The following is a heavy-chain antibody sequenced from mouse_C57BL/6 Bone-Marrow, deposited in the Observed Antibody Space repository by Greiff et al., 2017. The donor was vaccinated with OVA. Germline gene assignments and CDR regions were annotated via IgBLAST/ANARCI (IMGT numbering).Heavy chain of an antibody. CDR3: ARANYDYDGYAMDY. V-gene: IGHV1-52*01. D-gene: IGHD2-4*01. CDR1: GYTFTSYW. J-gene: IGHJ4*01. CDR2: IDPSDSET. Sequence: QVQLQQSGAELARPGASVKLSCKASGYTFTSYWMHWVKQRPIQGLEWIGNIDPSDSETHYNQKFKDKATLTVDKSSSTAYMQLSSLTSEDSAVYYCARANYDYDGYAMDYWGQGTSVTVSS.